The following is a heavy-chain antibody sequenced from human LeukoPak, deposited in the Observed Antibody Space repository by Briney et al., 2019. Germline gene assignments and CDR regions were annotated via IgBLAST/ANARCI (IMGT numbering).Heavy chain of an antibody. J-gene: IGHJ4*02. CDR2: SSYTEIS. CDR1: GGFISGSSSF. Sequence: SQTLSLTCPVSGGFISGSSSFWGWIRQSPAKGLEWIGSSSYTEISHYNPTLKSRVTMSVDTSRNQVSLNLDSVTAADTAVYYCARDSYCSTTSCHLDYWGQGILVTVSS. CDR3: ARDSYCSTTSCHLDY. V-gene: IGHV4-39*07. D-gene: IGHD2-2*01.